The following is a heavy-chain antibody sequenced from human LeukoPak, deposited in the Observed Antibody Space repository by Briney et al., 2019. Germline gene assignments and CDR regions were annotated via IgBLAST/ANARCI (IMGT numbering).Heavy chain of an antibody. CDR1: GFTFSDHY. D-gene: IGHD6-19*01. V-gene: IGHV3-72*01. CDR2: SRNRAKSYTR. J-gene: IGHJ4*02. CDR3: VRVAYTSDWHFDY. Sequence: PGGSLRLFCAASGFTFSDHYMHWAREAPGKALEWVGHSRNRAKSYTRDYAASVRGRFTISRDDSHNSLYLQMRSLKTEDTAVCHCVRVAYTSDWHFDYWGQGTLVTVSS.